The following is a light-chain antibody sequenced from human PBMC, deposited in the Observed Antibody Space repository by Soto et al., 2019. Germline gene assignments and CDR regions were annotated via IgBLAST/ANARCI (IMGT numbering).Light chain of an antibody. V-gene: IGKV3-11*01. Sequence: EIVLTQSPATLSLSPGARATLSCRASQSVSSYLAWYQLKPGQAPRLLIYDASNRATGLPARFSGSGSGTDFPLTISGLESEDFAVYYCQQRSNWPPWTFDQVTKVEIK. CDR3: QQRSNWPPWT. CDR2: DAS. J-gene: IGKJ1*01. CDR1: QSVSSY.